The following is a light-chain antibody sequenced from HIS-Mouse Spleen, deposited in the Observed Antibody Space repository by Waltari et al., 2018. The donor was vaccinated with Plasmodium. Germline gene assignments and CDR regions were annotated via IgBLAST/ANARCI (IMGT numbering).Light chain of an antibody. Sequence: DIQMTQSPSTLSASVGARVTITFRASQSISSWLAWYQQKPGKAPKLLIYKASSLESGVPSRFSGSGSGTEFTLTISSLQPDDFATYYCQQYNSYSYTFGQGTKLEIK. J-gene: IGKJ2*01. V-gene: IGKV1-5*03. CDR1: QSISSW. CDR3: QQYNSYSYT. CDR2: KAS.